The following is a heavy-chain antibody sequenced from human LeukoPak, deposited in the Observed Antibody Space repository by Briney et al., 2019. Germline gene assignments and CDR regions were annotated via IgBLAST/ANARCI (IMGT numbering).Heavy chain of an antibody. CDR2: ISGSGGST. V-gene: IGHV3-23*01. Sequence: PGGSLRLSCAASGFTFSSYAMSWVRQAPGKGLEWVSAISGSGGSTYYADSVKGRFTISRDNSKNTLYLQMNSLGAEDTAVYYCAKSTRRIPAATMGFDYWGQGTLVTVSS. D-gene: IGHD2-2*01. J-gene: IGHJ4*02. CDR3: AKSTRRIPAATMGFDY. CDR1: GFTFSSYA.